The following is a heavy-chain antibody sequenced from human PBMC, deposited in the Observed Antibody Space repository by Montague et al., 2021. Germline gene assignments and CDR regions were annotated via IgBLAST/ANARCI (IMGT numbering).Heavy chain of an antibody. V-gene: IGHV3-30-3*01. D-gene: IGHD1-26*01. CDR1: GFTFSTYN. J-gene: IGHJ4*03. CDR3: ARGGGGYLDY. CDR2: LLYDGNNE. Sequence: SLRLSCAASGFTFSTYNIHWVRQAPGKGLEWVAALLYDGNNEYYADSVKGRFTFSRDNSKNTLYLQMNSLRAEDTAVYYCARGGGGYLDYWGQGTLVTVS.